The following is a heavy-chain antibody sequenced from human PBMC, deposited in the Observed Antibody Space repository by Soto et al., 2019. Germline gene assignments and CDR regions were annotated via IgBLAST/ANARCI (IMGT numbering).Heavy chain of an antibody. CDR1: GGTFSSYA. CDR2: IIPISDTT. CDR3: ARSQGSSTSLEIYYYYYYGMDV. Sequence: QVQLVQSGADVKKPGSSVKVSCKASGGTFSSYAISWVRQAPGQGLEWMGGIIPISDTTHYAQEFQGRVTITADESTSTAYMELSSLRSEDTAVYYCARSQGSSTSLEIYYYYYYGMDVWGQGTTVTVSS. V-gene: IGHV1-69*01. D-gene: IGHD2-2*01. J-gene: IGHJ6*02.